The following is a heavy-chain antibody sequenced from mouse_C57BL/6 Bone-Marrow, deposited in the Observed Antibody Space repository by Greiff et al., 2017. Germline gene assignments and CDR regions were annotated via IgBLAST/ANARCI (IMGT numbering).Heavy chain of an antibody. J-gene: IGHJ1*03. CDR3: AKELIYYYGSSYFYWYFDV. V-gene: IGHV1-9*01. CDR1: GYTFTGYW. Sequence: QVQLQQSGAELMKPGASVKLSCKATGYTFTGYWIEWVKQRPGHGLEWIGEILPGSGSTNYNEKFKGKATFTAATSSNTAYMQLSSLTTEDSAIYYCAKELIYYYGSSYFYWYFDVWGTGTTVTVSS. CDR2: ILPGSGST. D-gene: IGHD1-1*01.